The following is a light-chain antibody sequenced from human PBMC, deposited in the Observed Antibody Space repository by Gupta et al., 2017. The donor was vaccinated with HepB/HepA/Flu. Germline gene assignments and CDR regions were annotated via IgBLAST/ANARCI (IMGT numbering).Light chain of an antibody. V-gene: IGLV2-23*02. CDR3: CAYAGSSKWV. CDR1: SSDVGNYNF. J-gene: IGLJ3*02. Sequence: SPLPQPASVSGSPGPSLTISFTVTSSDVGNYNFVSWYQHHPGKAHNLMVYEVSKRTAEVATRFSGSKSGNTASLTISVHQAEDEDDYYCCAYAGSSKWVFGGGTKLTVL. CDR2: EVS.